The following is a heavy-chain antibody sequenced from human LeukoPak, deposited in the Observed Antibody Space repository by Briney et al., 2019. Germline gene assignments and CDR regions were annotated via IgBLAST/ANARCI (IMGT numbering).Heavy chain of an antibody. J-gene: IGHJ4*02. CDR1: GFAFSNYA. CDR2: ISGFNT. Sequence: GGSLRLSCTTSGFAFSNYAMSWVRQAPGKGPEWVSGISGFNTYYADSVKGRFTIFRDNSKNVLYLQMDRLRAEDMAVYSCAKDVCTSPRCLLYFDSWGQGTLVTVSS. CDR3: AKDVCTSPRCLLYFDS. D-gene: IGHD2-8*01. V-gene: IGHV3-23*01.